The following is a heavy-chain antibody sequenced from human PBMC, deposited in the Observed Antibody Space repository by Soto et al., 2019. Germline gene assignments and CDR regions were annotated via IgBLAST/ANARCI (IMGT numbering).Heavy chain of an antibody. CDR3: SKVPVAGLGY. Sequence: GSLRLSCAASGFIFSSYAMHWVRRAPCKGLEWVAVISYAGNNIYYSDSVKGRFTISRDNSNKTLYLQINSLRVEDTAVCYCSKVPVAGLGYWGQGTLVTVSS. V-gene: IGHV3-30*18. D-gene: IGHD6-19*01. J-gene: IGHJ4*02. CDR2: ISYAGNNI. CDR1: GFIFSSYA.